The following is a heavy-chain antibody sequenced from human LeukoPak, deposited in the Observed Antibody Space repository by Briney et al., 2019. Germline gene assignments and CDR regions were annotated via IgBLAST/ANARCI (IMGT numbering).Heavy chain of an antibody. Sequence: GGSLRLSCAASGFTFSGSTMHWVRQASGKGLEWVGRIRSNTNNYATAYAASVRGRFTISRDDSKNTAYLQMQSLKIEDTAVYYCTRHVDFWTGYYTGTYWFDSWGQGTLVTVSS. J-gene: IGHJ5*01. CDR1: GFTFSGST. V-gene: IGHV3-73*01. CDR3: TRHVDFWTGYYTGTYWFDS. CDR2: IRSNTNNYAT. D-gene: IGHD3/OR15-3a*01.